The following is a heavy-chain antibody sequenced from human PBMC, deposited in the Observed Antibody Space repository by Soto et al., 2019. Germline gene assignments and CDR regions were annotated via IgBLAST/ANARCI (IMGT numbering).Heavy chain of an antibody. Sequence: SETLSLTCTVSGGSISSYYWSWIRQPPGKGLEWIGYIYYSGSTNYNPSLKSRVTISVDTSKNQFSLKLSSVTAADTAVYYCARDINDSPPHMMSRPQNYYYYMDVWGKGTTVTVSS. V-gene: IGHV4-59*01. CDR3: ARDINDSPPHMMSRPQNYYYYMDV. CDR2: IYYSGST. CDR1: GGSISSYY. J-gene: IGHJ6*03. D-gene: IGHD6-6*01.